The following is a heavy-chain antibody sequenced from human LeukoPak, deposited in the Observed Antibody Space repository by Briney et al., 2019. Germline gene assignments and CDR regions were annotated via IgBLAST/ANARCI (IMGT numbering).Heavy chain of an antibody. CDR3: ARLSSDYYGSGSSDY. V-gene: IGHV4-59*08. J-gene: IGHJ4*02. CDR1: GGSISSYY. CDR2: IYYSGNT. Sequence: SETLSLTCTVSGGSISSYYWSWIRQPPGKGLEWIGYIYYSGNTNYNPSLKSRLTISVDTSKNQFSLKLSSVTAADTAVYYCARLSSDYYGSGSSDYWGQGTLVNVSS. D-gene: IGHD3-10*01.